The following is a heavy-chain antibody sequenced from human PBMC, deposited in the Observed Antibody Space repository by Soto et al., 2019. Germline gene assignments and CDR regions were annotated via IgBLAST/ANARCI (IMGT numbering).Heavy chain of an antibody. V-gene: IGHV3-30*18. CDR3: AKDHGDYLTENQYYFDY. CDR1: GFTFSSYG. J-gene: IGHJ4*02. CDR2: ISYDGSNK. Sequence: PGGSLRLSCAASGFTFSSYGMHWVRQAPGKGLEWVAVISYDGSNKYYADSVKGRFTISRDNSKNTLYLQMNSLRAEDTAVYYCAKDHGDYLTENQYYFDYWGQGTLVTVSS. D-gene: IGHD4-17*01.